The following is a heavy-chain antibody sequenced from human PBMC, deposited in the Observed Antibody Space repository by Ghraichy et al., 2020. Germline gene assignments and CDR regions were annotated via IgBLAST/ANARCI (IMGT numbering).Heavy chain of an antibody. Sequence: SQTLSLTCTVFGGSVSSSRYYWGWIRQPPGKGLEWIGNIYYNGITYYNPSLESRVTISIDTSKNQFSLKLSSVTATDTAVYYCARSTCTAFDYWGQGTPVTVSS. CDR1: GGSVSSSRYY. J-gene: IGHJ4*02. CDR2: IYYNGIT. V-gene: IGHV4-39*01. CDR3: ARSTCTAFDY.